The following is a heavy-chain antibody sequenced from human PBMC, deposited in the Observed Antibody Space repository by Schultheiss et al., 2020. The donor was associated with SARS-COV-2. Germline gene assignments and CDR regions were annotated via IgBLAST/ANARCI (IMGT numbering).Heavy chain of an antibody. J-gene: IGHJ4*02. CDR3: ARESSILTGPVDY. D-gene: IGHD3-9*01. CDR1: GGSISTSSHY. Sequence: SETLSLTCTVSGGSISTSSHYWGWIRQHPGKGLEWIGYIYYSGSTYYNPSLKSRVTISVDTSKNQFSLKLSSVTAADTAVYYCARESSILTGPVDYWGQGTLVTVSS. V-gene: IGHV4-31*03. CDR2: IYYSGST.